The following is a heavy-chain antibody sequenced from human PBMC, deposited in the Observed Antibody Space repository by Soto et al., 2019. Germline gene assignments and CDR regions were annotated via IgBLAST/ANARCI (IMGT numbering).Heavy chain of an antibody. Sequence: QVQLVQSGAEVKKPGASVKVSCKASGYTFSDYDISWVRQAPGQGLEWMGWISTNNGNTDHAQKLQGRVTMTTDTSTTTAYMELRSPRSDDTAVYYCGRVTIAVAGWAFDYWGQGTLVTVSS. CDR2: ISTNNGNT. CDR1: GYTFSDYD. CDR3: GRVTIAVAGWAFDY. V-gene: IGHV1-18*04. D-gene: IGHD6-19*01. J-gene: IGHJ4*02.